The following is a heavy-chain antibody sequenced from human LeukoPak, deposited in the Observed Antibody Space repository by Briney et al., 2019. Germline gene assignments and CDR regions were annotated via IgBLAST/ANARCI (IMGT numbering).Heavy chain of an antibody. CDR3: AKGIDYYDSSGFDY. CDR1: GFTFSSYG. D-gene: IGHD3-22*01. V-gene: IGHV3-23*01. Sequence: PGGSLRLSCAASGFTFSSYGMHWVRQAPGKGLEWVSAISGSGGSTYYADSVKGRFTISRDNSKNTLYLQMNSLRAEDTAVYYCAKGIDYYDSSGFDYWGQGTLVTVSS. J-gene: IGHJ4*02. CDR2: ISGSGGST.